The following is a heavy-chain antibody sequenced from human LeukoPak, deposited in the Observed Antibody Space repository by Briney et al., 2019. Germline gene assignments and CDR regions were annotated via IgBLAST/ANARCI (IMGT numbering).Heavy chain of an antibody. CDR1: GYTFTGYY. CDR2: INPNSGGT. Sequence: ASVKVSCKASGYTFTGYYMHWVRQAPGQGLEWMGWINPNSGGTNYAQKFQGRVTMTRDTSINTAYMELSRLRSDDTAVYYCARGMGAYDFWSGYSVYYDYWGQGTLVTVSS. J-gene: IGHJ4*02. V-gene: IGHV1-2*02. CDR3: ARGMGAYDFWSGYSVYYDY. D-gene: IGHD3-3*01.